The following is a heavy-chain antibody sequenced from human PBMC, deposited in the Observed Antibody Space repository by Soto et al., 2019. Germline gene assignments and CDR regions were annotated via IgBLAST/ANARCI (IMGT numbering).Heavy chain of an antibody. V-gene: IGHV3-23*01. Sequence: GGSLRLSCAASGFTFISYGMHWVRQAPGKGLECVSAISGSGDSTYYADSVKGRFTISRDNSKNTLYLQMNSLRAEDTAVYYCAKVNYDILNGYGEFDYWGQGTLVTVSS. CDR2: ISGSGDST. CDR3: AKVNYDILNGYGEFDY. D-gene: IGHD3-9*01. J-gene: IGHJ4*02. CDR1: GFTFISYG.